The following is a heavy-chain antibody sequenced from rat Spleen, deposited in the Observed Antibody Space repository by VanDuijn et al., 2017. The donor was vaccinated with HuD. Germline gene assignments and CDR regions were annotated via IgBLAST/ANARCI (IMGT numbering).Heavy chain of an antibody. D-gene: IGHD4-3*01. J-gene: IGHJ2*01. V-gene: IGHV3-3*01. Sequence: EVQLQESGPGLVKPSQSLSLTCSVTGYSITSAYRWNWIRKFPGNKLEWMGYINSAGSTLYNPSLKSRISITRDTSKNQFFPQVNSVTTEDTATYYCTRDFGDYWGQGVMVTVSS. CDR3: TRDFGDY. CDR1: GYSITSAYR. CDR2: INSAGST.